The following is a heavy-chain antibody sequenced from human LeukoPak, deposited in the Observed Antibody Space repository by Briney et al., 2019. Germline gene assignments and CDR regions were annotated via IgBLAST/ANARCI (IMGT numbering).Heavy chain of an antibody. Sequence: AGSLRLSCAISGFTFSGCELTWVRQAPGKGLELISYISRSGNTIYYADSVKGRFTTSRDNAKNSLYLQMNSLRVEDTAVYYCARVATMVRVPLDALDIWGQGTMVSVSS. J-gene: IGHJ3*02. V-gene: IGHV3-48*03. D-gene: IGHD3-10*01. CDR2: ISRSGNTI. CDR3: ARVATMVRVPLDALDI. CDR1: GFTFSGCE.